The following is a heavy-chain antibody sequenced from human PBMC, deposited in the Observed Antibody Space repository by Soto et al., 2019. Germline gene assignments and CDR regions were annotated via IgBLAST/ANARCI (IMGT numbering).Heavy chain of an antibody. V-gene: IGHV4-30-4*01. Sequence: QVQLQESGPGLVKPSQTLSLTSTVSGGSISSGDYSRSWIRQRPGKGPVWIGSIYYSGSTYYDPSLQSRVTRTVDTSTSKVSLKLRCVSAADTAVYYCARRSSRGEDEVWGQGTLVTVSS. CDR1: GGSISSGDYS. J-gene: IGHJ4*02. CDR3: ARRSSRGEDEV. CDR2: IYYSGST. D-gene: IGHD2-2*01.